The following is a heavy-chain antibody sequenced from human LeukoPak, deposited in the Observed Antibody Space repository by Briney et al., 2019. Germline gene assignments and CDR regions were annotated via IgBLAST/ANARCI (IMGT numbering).Heavy chain of an antibody. J-gene: IGHJ4*02. D-gene: IGHD3-22*01. CDR2: IRYDGSNK. CDR1: GFTFSSYG. CDR3: AKDPNYYDSSGLDY. V-gene: IGHV3-30*02. Sequence: GGSLRLSCAASGFTFSSYGMHWVRQAPGKGLEWVAFIRYDGSNKYYADSVKGRFTISRDNSKNTLYLQMNSLRAVDTAVYYCAKDPNYYDSSGLDYWGQGTLVTVSS.